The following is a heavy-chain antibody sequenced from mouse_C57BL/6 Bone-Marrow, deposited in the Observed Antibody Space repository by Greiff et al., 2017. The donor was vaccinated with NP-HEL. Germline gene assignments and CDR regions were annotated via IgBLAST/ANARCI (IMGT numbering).Heavy chain of an antibody. CDR3: ARGDGSSPAWFAY. V-gene: IGHV1-82*01. J-gene: IGHJ3*01. CDR1: GYAFSSSW. Sequence: QVHVKQSGPELVKPGASVKISCKASGYAFSSSWMNWVKQRPGKGLEWIGRIYPGDGDTNYNGKFKGKATLTADKSSSPAYMQLSSLTSEDSAVYFCARGDGSSPAWFAYWGQGTLVTVSA. CDR2: IYPGDGDT. D-gene: IGHD1-1*01.